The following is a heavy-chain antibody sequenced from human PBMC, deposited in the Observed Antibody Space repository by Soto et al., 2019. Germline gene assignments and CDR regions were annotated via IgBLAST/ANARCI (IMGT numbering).Heavy chain of an antibody. J-gene: IGHJ4*02. CDR1: GGSLSTNP. V-gene: IGHV1-69*06. Sequence: GASVKVSCKASGGSLSTNPISWVRQAPGQGLEWMGGTGSGTGPGNHAQKLQGRLTVTADKSTSTVYMELTNLSSEETAVYYCARRDSGGVYRFFDSWGQGTLATVSS. CDR2: TGSGTGPG. D-gene: IGHD2-15*01. CDR3: ARRDSGGVYRFFDS.